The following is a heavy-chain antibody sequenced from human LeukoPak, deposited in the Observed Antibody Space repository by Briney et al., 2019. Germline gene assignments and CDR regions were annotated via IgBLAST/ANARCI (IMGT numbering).Heavy chain of an antibody. J-gene: IGHJ5*02. CDR2: IIPIFGTA. CDR1: GGTFSSYA. Sequence: SVKVSCTASGGTFSSYAISWVRQAPGQGLEWMGGIIPIFGTANYAQKFQGRVTITADESTSTAYMELSSLRSEDTAVYYCARGSVLAAAGTGLDWFDPWGQGTLVTVSS. CDR3: ARGSVLAAAGTGLDWFDP. V-gene: IGHV1-69*13. D-gene: IGHD6-13*01.